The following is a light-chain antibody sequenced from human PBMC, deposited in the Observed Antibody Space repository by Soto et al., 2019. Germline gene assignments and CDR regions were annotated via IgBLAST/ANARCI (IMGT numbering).Light chain of an antibody. CDR2: DVS. J-gene: IGLJ1*01. CDR1: SSDVGAYNY. V-gene: IGLV2-14*01. CDR3: KSYTTTSTYV. Sequence: QSALTQPASVSGSPGQSIAISCTGTSSDVGAYNYVSWYQQPPGKAPKPMIYDVSNRPSGVSDRFSGSKSGNTASLTISGLQTEDEADYYCKSYTTTSTYVFGTGTKLTVL.